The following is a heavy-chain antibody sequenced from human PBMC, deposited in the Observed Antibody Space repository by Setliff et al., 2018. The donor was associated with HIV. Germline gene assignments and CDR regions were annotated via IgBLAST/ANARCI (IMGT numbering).Heavy chain of an antibody. D-gene: IGHD6-19*01. CDR1: GYTFDSYG. J-gene: IGHJ4*02. V-gene: IGHV1-18*01. CDR2: ITDYNGNT. Sequence: GASVKVSCKASGYTFDSYGISWVRQAPGQGLEWMGWITDYNGNTNYAQNFQGRVVIATDESTTTAYMELSSLRSDDTAVYYCARHFGIAVEARYFDYWGQGTLVTVSS. CDR3: ARHFGIAVEARYFDY.